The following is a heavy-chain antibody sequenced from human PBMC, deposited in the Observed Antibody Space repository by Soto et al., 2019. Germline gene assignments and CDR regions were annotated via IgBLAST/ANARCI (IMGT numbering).Heavy chain of an antibody. V-gene: IGHV4-31*03. J-gene: IGHJ4*02. CDR1: GVSITTGGYY. CDR3: ARTKCSGGSCYSWSLDY. Sequence: TLSLTCPVSGVSITTGGYYWSWIRQLPGKGLEWIGHRYYSESTYYNPSLKSRVSISLDTSKNQFSLKLSFVTAADTAMYYCARTKCSGGSCYSWSLDYWGQGTPVTVSS. D-gene: IGHD2-15*01. CDR2: RYYSEST.